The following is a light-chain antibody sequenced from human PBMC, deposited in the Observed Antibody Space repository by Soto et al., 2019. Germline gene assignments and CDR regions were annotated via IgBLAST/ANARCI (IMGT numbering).Light chain of an antibody. CDR1: QSVLYSSNNKNY. Sequence: DIVMTQSPDSLAVSLGERATINCKSSQSVLYSSNNKNYLAWYQRKPGQPPKLLISWASTRESGVPDRFIGSGSGTDFTLTISSLQAEDVAVYYCQQYYRPPPTFGQGTKVEIK. V-gene: IGKV4-1*01. CDR3: QQYYRPPPT. CDR2: WAS. J-gene: IGKJ1*01.